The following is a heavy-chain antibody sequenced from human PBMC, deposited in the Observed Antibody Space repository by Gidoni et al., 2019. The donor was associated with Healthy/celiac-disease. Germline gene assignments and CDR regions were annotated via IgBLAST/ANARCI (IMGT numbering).Heavy chain of an antibody. D-gene: IGHD2-15*01. J-gene: IGHJ4*02. CDR3: ARVPRYCSGGSCSHFDY. Sequence: QVQLVQSGAEVKKPGASVKVSCKASGSTFTGYYMHWVRQAPGQGLEWMGWINPNSGGTNYAQKFQGRVTMTRDTSISTAYMELSRLRSDDTAVYYCARVPRYCSGGSCSHFDYWGQGTLVTVSS. CDR1: GSTFTGYY. CDR2: INPNSGGT. V-gene: IGHV1-2*02.